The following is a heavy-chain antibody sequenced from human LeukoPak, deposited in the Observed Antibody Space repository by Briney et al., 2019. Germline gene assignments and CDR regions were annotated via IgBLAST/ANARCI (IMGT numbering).Heavy chain of an antibody. CDR2: IYYSGST. Sequence: PSETLSLTCTVSGGSISSSSYYWGWIRQPPGKGLEGIGSIYYSGSTYYNPPLKSRVTISVDTSKHKFSLKLRSVAAADTAVYYCARQRGREYYFDYWGQGTLVTVSS. J-gene: IGHJ4*02. CDR1: GGSISSSSYY. V-gene: IGHV4-39*01. D-gene: IGHD3-10*01. CDR3: ARQRGREYYFDY.